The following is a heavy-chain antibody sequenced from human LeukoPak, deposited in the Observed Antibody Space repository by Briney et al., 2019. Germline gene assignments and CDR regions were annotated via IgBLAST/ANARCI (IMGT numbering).Heavy chain of an antibody. J-gene: IGHJ6*02. CDR3: ARGKRDALNYYYYGMDV. CDR2: IWYAGSNK. Sequence: GGSLRLSCAASGFTFSSYGMHWVRQAPGKGLEWVAVIWYAGSNKYYADSVKGRFTISRDNSKNTLYLQMNSLRAEDTAVYYCARGKRDALNYYYYGMDVWGQGTTVTVSS. V-gene: IGHV3-33*01. CDR1: GFTFSSYG. D-gene: IGHD5-24*01.